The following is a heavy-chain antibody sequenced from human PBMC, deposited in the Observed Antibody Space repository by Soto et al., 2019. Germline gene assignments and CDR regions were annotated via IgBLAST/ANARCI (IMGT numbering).Heavy chain of an antibody. V-gene: IGHV4-34*01. J-gene: IGHJ6*02. CDR3: ARGSARILTRGMDV. CDR1: GGSFSGYY. CDR2: INHSGST. Sequence: QVQLQQWGAGLLKPSETLSLTCAVYGGSFSGYYWSWIRQPPGKGLEWIGEINHSGSTNYNPSLNSRVTISVDTSKNQFSLKLSSVTAADTAVYYCARGSARILTRGMDVWGQGTTVTVSS. D-gene: IGHD5-18*01.